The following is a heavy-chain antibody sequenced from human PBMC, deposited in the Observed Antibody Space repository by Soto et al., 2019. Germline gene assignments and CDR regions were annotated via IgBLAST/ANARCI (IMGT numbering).Heavy chain of an antibody. D-gene: IGHD1-1*01. Sequence: GGSLRLSCAASGFALRTYWMNWVRQAPGKGLEWVANIKHDGTEKYYVDSVKGRFTISRDDAKNSLFRKMNSLRAEEPSVYYCARTNVYDYWGQGTLVTVSS. V-gene: IGHV3-7*03. J-gene: IGHJ4*02. CDR1: GFALRTYW. CDR3: ARTNVYDY. CDR2: IKHDGTEK.